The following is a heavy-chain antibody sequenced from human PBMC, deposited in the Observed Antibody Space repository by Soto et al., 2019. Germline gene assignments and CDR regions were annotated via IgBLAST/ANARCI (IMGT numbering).Heavy chain of an antibody. CDR1: GGTFSSYT. J-gene: IGHJ3*02. CDR2: IIPILGIA. Sequence: QVQLVQSGAEVKKPGSSVKVSCKASGGTFSSYTISWVRQAPGQGLEWMGRIIPILGIANYAQKFQGRVTITADKSTSTAYMELSSLRSEDTAVYYCARDSTWVEGGAFDIWGQGTMVTVSS. D-gene: IGHD3-16*01. CDR3: ARDSTWVEGGAFDI. V-gene: IGHV1-69*08.